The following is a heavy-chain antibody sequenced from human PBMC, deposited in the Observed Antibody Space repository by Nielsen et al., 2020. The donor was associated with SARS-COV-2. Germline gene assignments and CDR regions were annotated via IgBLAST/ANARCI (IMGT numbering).Heavy chain of an antibody. D-gene: IGHD6-13*01. J-gene: IGHJ4*02. CDR1: GFTVSSNY. V-gene: IGHV3-53*01. CDR2: IYSGGST. Sequence: GESLKISCAASGFTVSSNYMSWVRQAPGKGLEWVSVIYSGGSTYYADSVKGRFTISRDNSKNTLYLQMNSLRAEDTAVYYCAKHQAPRAATKALDYWGQGTLVTVSS. CDR3: AKHQAPRAATKALDY.